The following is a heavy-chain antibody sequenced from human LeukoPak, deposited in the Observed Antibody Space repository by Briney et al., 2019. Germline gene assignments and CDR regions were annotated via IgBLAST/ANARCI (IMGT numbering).Heavy chain of an antibody. D-gene: IGHD1-7*01. V-gene: IGHV3-48*03. Sequence: GGSLRLSCAASGFTFSSYEMNWVRQAPGKGLEWVSYISSSGSTIYYADSVRGRFTISRDNSRNTLYLQMSSLRVEDTAVYYCAKDLYNWNYRLFDSWGRGTLVSVSS. J-gene: IGHJ4*02. CDR3: AKDLYNWNYRLFDS. CDR1: GFTFSSYE. CDR2: ISSSGSTI.